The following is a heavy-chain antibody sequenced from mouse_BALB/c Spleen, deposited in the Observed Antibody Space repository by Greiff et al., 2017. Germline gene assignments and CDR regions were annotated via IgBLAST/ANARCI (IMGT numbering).Heavy chain of an antibody. CDR1: GYTFTSYV. D-gene: IGHD1-1*01. J-gene: IGHJ3*01. V-gene: IGHV1-14*01. Sequence: EVQLQQSGPELVKPGASVKMSCKASGYTFTSYVMHWVKQKHGQGLEWIGYINPYNDGTKYNEKFKGKATLTSDKSSSTAYMELSSLTSEDSAVYYCASEAGYYYGSTYLFAYWGQGTLVTVSA. CDR2: INPYNDGT. CDR3: ASEAGYYYGSTYLFAY.